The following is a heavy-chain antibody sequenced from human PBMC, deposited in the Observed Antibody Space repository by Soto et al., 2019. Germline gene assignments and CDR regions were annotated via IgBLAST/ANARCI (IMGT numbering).Heavy chain of an antibody. D-gene: IGHD2-2*01. V-gene: IGHV4-4*02. CDR1: GDSTRSRYW. Sequence: KTSETLSLTCGVSGDSTRSRYWWTWLRRPPGRGLQWIGEVNQSGTSNYNPSLKSRVTISVDTSKNQFSLKLSSVTAADTAVYYCARGGGYCSSTSCYYYYGMDVWGQGTTVTVSS. J-gene: IGHJ6*02. CDR2: VNQSGTS. CDR3: ARGGGYCSSTSCYYYYGMDV.